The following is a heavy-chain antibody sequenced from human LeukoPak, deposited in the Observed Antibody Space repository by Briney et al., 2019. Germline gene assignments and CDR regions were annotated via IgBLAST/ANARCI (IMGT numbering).Heavy chain of an antibody. J-gene: IGHJ6*02. CDR3: AKYLGMDV. Sequence: ASVTVTFLCCGYTFTDYYCHCVRQAPGQGLEWMGWINPNSGGTNYAQKFQGRVTMTRDTSISTAYMELSRLRSDDTAVYYCAKYLGMDVWGQGTLVTVSS. CDR1: GYTFTDYY. V-gene: IGHV1-2*02. D-gene: IGHD2/OR15-2a*01. CDR2: INPNSGGT.